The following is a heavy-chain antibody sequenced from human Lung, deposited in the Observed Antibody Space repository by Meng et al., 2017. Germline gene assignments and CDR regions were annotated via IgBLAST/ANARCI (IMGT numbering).Heavy chain of an antibody. D-gene: IGHD2-2*01. CDR1: GGSSSSSNW. V-gene: IGHV4-4*02. CDR3: ARGLGEAVVPRTMFDY. Sequence: QVHLPGSGPGLVKPSGTLSLTCGVSGGSSSSSNWWSWVRQPPGKGLEWIGEIYHSGGTKYNPSLKSRVTISVDKSKNQFSLKLSSVTAADTAVYYCARGLGEAVVPRTMFDYWGQGTLVTVSS. CDR2: IYHSGGT. J-gene: IGHJ4*02.